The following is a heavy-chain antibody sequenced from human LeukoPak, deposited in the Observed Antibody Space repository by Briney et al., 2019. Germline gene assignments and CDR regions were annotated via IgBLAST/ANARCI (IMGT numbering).Heavy chain of an antibody. Sequence: SETLSLTCAVYGGSFSGYHWSWIRQPPGKGLEWIGEINHSGSTNYNSSLKSRVTISIDTSKNHFSLKLSSVTAADTAVYYCARGGGAAAGHYYYYMDVWGKGTTVTVSS. J-gene: IGHJ6*03. V-gene: IGHV4-34*01. CDR3: ARGGGAAAGHYYYYMDV. CDR1: GGSFSGYH. D-gene: IGHD6-13*01. CDR2: INHSGST.